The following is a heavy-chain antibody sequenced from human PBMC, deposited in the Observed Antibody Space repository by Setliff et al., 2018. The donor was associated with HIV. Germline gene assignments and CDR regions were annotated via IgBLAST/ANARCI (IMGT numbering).Heavy chain of an antibody. CDR3: ARLNQQWLVRDSGSNWFDP. Sequence: SETLSLTCAVYGGSFSGYYWSWIRQSPGKGLEWIGEINHSGGTKYNPSLKSRVTISVDTSKNQFSLKLSSVTAADTAVYYCARLNQQWLVRDSGSNWFDPWGQGTLVTVSS. J-gene: IGHJ5*02. CDR2: INHSGGT. CDR1: GGSFSGYY. D-gene: IGHD6-19*01. V-gene: IGHV4-34*01.